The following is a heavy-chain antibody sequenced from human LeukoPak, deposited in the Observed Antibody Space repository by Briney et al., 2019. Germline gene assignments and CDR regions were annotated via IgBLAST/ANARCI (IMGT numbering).Heavy chain of an antibody. CDR1: GYTFTSYG. CDR2: ISAYNGNT. Sequence: ASVRVSCKASGYTFTSYGISWVRQAPGQGLEWMGWISAYNGNTNYAQKLQGRVTMTTDTSTSTAYMELRSLRSDDTAVYYCAYTAAENWFDPWGQGTLVTVSS. D-gene: IGHD6-13*01. J-gene: IGHJ5*02. CDR3: AYTAAENWFDP. V-gene: IGHV1-18*01.